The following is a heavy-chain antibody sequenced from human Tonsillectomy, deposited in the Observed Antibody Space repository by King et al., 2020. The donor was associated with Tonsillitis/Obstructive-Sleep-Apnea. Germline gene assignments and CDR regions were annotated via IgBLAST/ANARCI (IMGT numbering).Heavy chain of an antibody. CDR1: GFTFSDYY. CDR2: ISSSSSYT. J-gene: IGHJ6*03. CDR3: ARIGYCSSTSCYTDYYYYYMDV. Sequence: VQLVESGGGLVKPGGSLRLSCAASGFTFSDYYMSWIRQAPGKGLEWVSYISSSSSYTNYADSVKGRFTISRDNAKNSLYLQMNSLRAEDTAVYYCARIGYCSSTSCYTDYYYYYMDVWGKGTTVTGSS. V-gene: IGHV3-11*05. D-gene: IGHD2-2*02.